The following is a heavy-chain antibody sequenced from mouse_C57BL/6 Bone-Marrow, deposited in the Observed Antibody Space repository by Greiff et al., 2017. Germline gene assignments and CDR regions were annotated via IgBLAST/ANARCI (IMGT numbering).Heavy chain of an antibody. Sequence: VQLQQSGAELVRPGASVTLSCKASGYTFTDYELHWVKQTPVHGLEWIGAIDPETGGTAYNQKFKGKDILTADKSSSTAYMELRSLTSEDSAVYYCTRYDGYYPYWGQGTTLTVSS. V-gene: IGHV1-15*01. D-gene: IGHD2-3*01. CDR1: GYTFTDYE. CDR2: IDPETGGT. J-gene: IGHJ2*01. CDR3: TRYDGYYPY.